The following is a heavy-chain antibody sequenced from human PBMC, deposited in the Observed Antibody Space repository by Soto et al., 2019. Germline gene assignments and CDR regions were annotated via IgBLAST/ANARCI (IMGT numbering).Heavy chain of an antibody. CDR3: ARAIAVAGTGGFY. CDR2: IDTDGSTT. Sequence: EVQLVESGGGLVQPGGSLRLSCAASGFTFTSYWMHWVRQAPGKGLVWVSRIDTDGSTTSYADAVKGRFTISRDNAKNTLYLQMSSLRAEDTAVSYCARAIAVAGTGGFYWGQGILVTVSS. V-gene: IGHV3-74*01. CDR1: GFTFTSYW. D-gene: IGHD6-19*01. J-gene: IGHJ4*02.